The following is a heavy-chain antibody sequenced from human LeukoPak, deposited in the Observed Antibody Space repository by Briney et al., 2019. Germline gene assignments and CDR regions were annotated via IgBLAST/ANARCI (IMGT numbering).Heavy chain of an antibody. CDR1: GGTFSSYA. CDR2: IIPIFGTA. Sequence: ASVKVSCKASGGTFSSYAISWVRQAPGQGLEWMGGIIPIFGTANYAQKFQGRATITADESTSTAYMELSSLRSEDTAVYYCARDRGGYDGAFDIWGQGTMVTVSS. D-gene: IGHD5-12*01. J-gene: IGHJ3*02. CDR3: ARDRGGYDGAFDI. V-gene: IGHV1-69*01.